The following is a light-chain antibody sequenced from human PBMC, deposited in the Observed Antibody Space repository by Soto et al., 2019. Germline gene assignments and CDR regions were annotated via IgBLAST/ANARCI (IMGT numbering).Light chain of an antibody. V-gene: IGLV2-8*01. Sequence: QSVLTQPPSASGSPGQSVTISCTGTSNDIGGYKYVSWYQQYPGKAPKLMVYEVSKRPSGVPGRFSGSKSGNTASLTVSGLQAEDEADYYCSSYTGSTTLVFGGGTKLTVL. CDR3: SSYTGSTTLV. CDR2: EVS. J-gene: IGLJ2*01. CDR1: SNDIGGYKY.